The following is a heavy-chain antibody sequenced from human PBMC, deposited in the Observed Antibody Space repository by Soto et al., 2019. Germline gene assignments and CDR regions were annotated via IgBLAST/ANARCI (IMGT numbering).Heavy chain of an antibody. CDR3: ARGVAASDAFDI. J-gene: IGHJ3*02. V-gene: IGHV4-31*03. D-gene: IGHD3-3*01. CDR2: IYHSGST. CDR1: GGSTSSDGYY. Sequence: QVQLQESGPGLVKPSQTLSLTCSVSGGSTSSDGYYWTWIRQHPGKGLEWIGYIYHSGSTYYNPSLKSRLTRSIDRSKTQFSLKLSSVTAADTALYYCARGVAASDAFDIWGQGTVVTVSS.